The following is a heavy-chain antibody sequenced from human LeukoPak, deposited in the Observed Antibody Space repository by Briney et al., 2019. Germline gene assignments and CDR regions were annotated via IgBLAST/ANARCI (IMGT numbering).Heavy chain of an antibody. CDR2: TYYRSNWYN. CDR3: ARELTGFDY. Sequence: SQTITLTCAISERSVSSNSAAWNWIRQSPSRGLEWLGRTYYRSNWYNEYAISVKSRITFNPDTSKNQFSLQLNSVTPEDTAVYYCARELTGFDYWGQGTLVTVSS. D-gene: IGHD7-27*01. V-gene: IGHV6-1*01. CDR1: ERSVSSNSAA. J-gene: IGHJ4*02.